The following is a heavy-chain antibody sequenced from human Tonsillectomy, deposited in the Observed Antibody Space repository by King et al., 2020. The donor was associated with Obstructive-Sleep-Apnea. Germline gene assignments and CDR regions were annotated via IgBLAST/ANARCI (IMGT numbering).Heavy chain of an antibody. J-gene: IGHJ4*02. V-gene: IGHV4-34*01. D-gene: IGHD3-10*01. Sequence: VQPQQWGAGLLKTSETLSLTCAVYGGSFSGYYWSGIRQPPGKGLEWIGEINHTGSTNYNPSLKSRFTISLDTSKNQFSLQLSSVTAADTAVYFCAREAPYYYGSGSSMYYFDYWGQGTLVTVSS. CDR3: AREAPYYYGSGSSMYYFDY. CDR2: INHTGST. CDR1: GGSFSGYY.